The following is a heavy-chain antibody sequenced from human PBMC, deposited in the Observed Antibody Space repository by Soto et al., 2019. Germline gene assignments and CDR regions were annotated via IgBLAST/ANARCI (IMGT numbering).Heavy chain of an antibody. CDR1: GYNFGGYW. Sequence: GESLKISCNASGYNFGGYWIGWVRQMPGKGLEWMGIIFPGDSDTRYSPSFQGQVTISADKSISTVYLQWRSLKASDTAIYFCARGGFIGTTPDYWGQGTRVTV. V-gene: IGHV5-51*01. D-gene: IGHD1-7*01. CDR3: ARGGFIGTTPDY. CDR2: IFPGDSDT. J-gene: IGHJ4*02.